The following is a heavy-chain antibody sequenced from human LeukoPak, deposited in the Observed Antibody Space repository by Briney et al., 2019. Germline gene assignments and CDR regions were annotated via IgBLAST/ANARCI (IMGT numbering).Heavy chain of an antibody. V-gene: IGHV1-8*01. D-gene: IGHD3-22*01. CDR1: GYTFTSYD. CDR2: MNPNSGNT. J-gene: IGHJ6*03. CDR3: ARIGSGGYYLAYYYMDV. Sequence: ASVKVSCKASGYTFTSYDINWVRQATGQGLEWMGWMNPNSGNTGYAQKFQGRVTMTRNTSISTAYMELSSLRSEDTAVYYCARIGSGGYYLAYYYMDVWGKGTTVTVSS.